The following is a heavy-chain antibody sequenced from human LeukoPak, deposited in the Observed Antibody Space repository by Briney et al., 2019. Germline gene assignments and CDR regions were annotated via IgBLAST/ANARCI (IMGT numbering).Heavy chain of an antibody. J-gene: IGHJ4*02. CDR3: ARDRGSASYSPFDY. CDR1: GGTFSSYA. Sequence: SVKVSCKASGGTFSSYAISWVRQAPGQGLEWMGGIIPIFGTANYAQKFQGRVTITADESTSTAYMELSSLRSEDTAVYYCARDRGSASYSPFDYWGQGTLVTVSS. CDR2: IIPIFGTA. D-gene: IGHD3-10*01. V-gene: IGHV1-69*13.